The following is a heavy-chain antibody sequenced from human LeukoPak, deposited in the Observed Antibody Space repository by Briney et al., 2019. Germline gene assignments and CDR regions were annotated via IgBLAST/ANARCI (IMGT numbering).Heavy chain of an antibody. CDR1: GFTFSSYG. V-gene: IGHV3-33*01. CDR3: AREGVAGNDAFDI. D-gene: IGHD6-19*01. CDR2: IWYDGSNK. J-gene: IGHJ3*02. Sequence: GGSLRLSCPASGFTFSSYGMHWVRQAPGKGLEWVAVIWYDGSNKYYADSVKGRFTISSDNSKNTLYLQMNSLRAEDTAVYYCAREGVAGNDAFDIWGQGTMVTVSS.